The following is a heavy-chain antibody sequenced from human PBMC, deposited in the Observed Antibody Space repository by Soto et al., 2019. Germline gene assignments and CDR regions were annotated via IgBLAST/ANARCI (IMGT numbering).Heavy chain of an antibody. CDR1: GYTFTSYD. V-gene: IGHV1-69*13. D-gene: IGHD1-26*01. CDR3: ARGGPIVGVIRSAAFDI. Sequence: GASVKVSCKASGYTFTSYDINWVRQTAGQGLEWMGGIIPIFGTANYAQKFQGRVTITADESTSTAYMELSSLRSEDTAVYYCARGGPIVGVIRSAAFDIWG. CDR2: IIPIFGTA. J-gene: IGHJ3*02.